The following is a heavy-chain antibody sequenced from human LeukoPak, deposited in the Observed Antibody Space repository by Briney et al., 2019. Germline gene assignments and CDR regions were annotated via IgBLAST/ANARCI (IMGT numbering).Heavy chain of an antibody. CDR2: ISGGGGAT. V-gene: IGHV3-23*01. Sequence: GGFLRLSCAASGFTFSSYAMTWVRQTQGKGLEWVSAISGGGGATYYADSVKGLFTISRDNSKNTLYLQMDSLRAEDTAIYYCAKSLAPCGGSCYEKYYFDYWGQGTLVTVSS. J-gene: IGHJ4*02. D-gene: IGHD2-15*01. CDR1: GFTFSSYA. CDR3: AKSLAPCGGSCYEKYYFDY.